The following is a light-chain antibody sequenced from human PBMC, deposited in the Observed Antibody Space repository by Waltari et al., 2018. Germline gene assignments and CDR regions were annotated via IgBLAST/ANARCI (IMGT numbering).Light chain of an antibody. CDR3: GSYTTRATHV. Sequence: QSALTQPASVSGSPGQSITISCTGTSSDVGGYNYVAWYQQHPDTTPKLIMFDVNLRPSGVSHRFSGAKDGNTASLTISGLQAEDEADYYCGSYTTRATHVFGIGTKVTVL. V-gene: IGLV2-14*03. J-gene: IGLJ1*01. CDR1: SSDVGGYNY. CDR2: DVN.